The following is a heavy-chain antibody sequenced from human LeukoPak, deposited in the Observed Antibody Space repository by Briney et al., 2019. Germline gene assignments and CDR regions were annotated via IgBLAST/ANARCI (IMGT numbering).Heavy chain of an antibody. CDR1: GDSVSNNSAA. D-gene: IGHD6-19*01. CDR3: VREKIVVAATPYYFNN. Sequence: SQTLSLTCDISGDSVSNNSAAWNWIRQSPSRGLEWLARTYYRSKWYNDYAVSVKSRITIKPDTSKNQISLHLNSVTPADTAVYYCVREKIVVAATPYYFNNWGQGTLVTVSP. J-gene: IGHJ4*02. V-gene: IGHV6-1*01. CDR2: TYYRSKWYN.